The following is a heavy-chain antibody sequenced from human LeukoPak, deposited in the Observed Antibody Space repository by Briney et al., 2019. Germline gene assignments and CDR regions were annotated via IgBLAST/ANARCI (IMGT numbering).Heavy chain of an antibody. Sequence: ASVQVSCKASGYTFTSYGISWVRQAPGQGLEWMGWMSAYNGNKNYAQMLQGRVTMTTDTSTSTAYMELRSLRSDDTAVYYCARDLAPPPYYDFWSGPEGYYGMDVWGQGTTVTVSS. D-gene: IGHD3-3*01. CDR2: MSAYNGNK. V-gene: IGHV1-18*01. CDR3: ARDLAPPPYYDFWSGPEGYYGMDV. J-gene: IGHJ6*02. CDR1: GYTFTSYG.